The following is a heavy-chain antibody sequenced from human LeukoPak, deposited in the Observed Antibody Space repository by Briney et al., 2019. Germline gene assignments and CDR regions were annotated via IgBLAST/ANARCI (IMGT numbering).Heavy chain of an antibody. Sequence: GGSLRLSCAASGFTFSNYWMSWVRQTPGKGLEWVANIKEDGSDKYYVDSLKGRFTISRDNAKNSLYLQMNSLRAEDTAIYYCAKDRTRQAYWGQGTLVTVSS. V-gene: IGHV3-7*03. J-gene: IGHJ4*02. D-gene: IGHD3-3*01. CDR3: AKDRTRQAY. CDR2: IKEDGSDK. CDR1: GFTFSNYW.